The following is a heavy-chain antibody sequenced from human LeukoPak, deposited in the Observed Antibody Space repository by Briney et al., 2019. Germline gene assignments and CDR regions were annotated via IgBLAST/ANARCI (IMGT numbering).Heavy chain of an antibody. J-gene: IGHJ4*02. CDR2: INAGNGNT. D-gene: IGHD2-2*02. V-gene: IGHV1-3*01. CDR3: ARGDTDFDY. Sequence: ASVKVSCKASGYTFTSYAMHWVRQAPGQRLEWMGWINAGNGNTKYSQKPQGRVTMTTDTSTSTAYMELRSLRSDDTAVYYCARGDTDFDYWGQGTLVTVSS. CDR1: GYTFTSYA.